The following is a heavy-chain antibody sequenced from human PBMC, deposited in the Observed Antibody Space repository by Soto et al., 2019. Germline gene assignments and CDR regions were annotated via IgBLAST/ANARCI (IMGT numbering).Heavy chain of an antibody. CDR2: IHWDDDK. D-gene: IGHD4-17*01. V-gene: IGHV2-5*02. CDR3: AHATHSGDYVFVFDI. Sequence: QITLKESGPTLVKPTQTLTLTCSFSGFSLSTIGVGVGWIRQPPGEALEWLTFIHWDDDKRYSPSLNNRLTITKDTSKNQVVLRMTNMDPVDTATYYCAHATHSGDYVFVFDIWGQGTMVTVSS. J-gene: IGHJ3*02. CDR1: GFSLSTIGVG.